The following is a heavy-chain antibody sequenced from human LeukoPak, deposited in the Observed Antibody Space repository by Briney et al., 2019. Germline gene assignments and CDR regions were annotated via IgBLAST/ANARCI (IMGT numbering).Heavy chain of an antibody. CDR2: ISDIGSI. J-gene: IGHJ4*02. CDR3: AGHHPRNTVDF. D-gene: IGHD2-8*02. Sequence: PSETLSLTCTVSGGSISSYYWSWIRQPPGKGLEWVAYISDIGSINYNPSLKSRVTISLDTSKNQFSLKLSSVTAADTAVYYCAGHHPRNTVDFWGQGTLVTVSS. CDR1: GGSISSYY. V-gene: IGHV4-59*08.